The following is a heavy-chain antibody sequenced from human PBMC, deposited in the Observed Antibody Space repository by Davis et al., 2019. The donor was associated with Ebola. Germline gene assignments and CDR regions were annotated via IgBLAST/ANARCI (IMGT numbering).Heavy chain of an antibody. CDR3: VRDPALVVTGGGWFFGL. Sequence: GESLKISCAASGFIFRSYAMTWARQAPGKGLEWVSFISSSSNYIYYADSVKGRFTVSRDNAKNSLYLQMNSLRAEDTAVYYCVRDPALVVTGGGWFFGLWGRGTLVTVSS. V-gene: IGHV3-21*01. J-gene: IGHJ2*01. D-gene: IGHD2-21*02. CDR2: ISSSSNYI. CDR1: GFIFRSYA.